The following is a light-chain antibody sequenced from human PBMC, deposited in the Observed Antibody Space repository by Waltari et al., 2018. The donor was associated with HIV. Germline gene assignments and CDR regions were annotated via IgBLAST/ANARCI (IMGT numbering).Light chain of an antibody. CDR3: QQYGSSPFT. V-gene: IGKV3-20*01. CDR1: QSVSRSD. CDR2: GAS. J-gene: IGKJ3*01. Sequence: EIVLTQSPGTLSLSPGERATLSCRASQSVSRSDLAWYQQKPGQAPRLLIYGASSRATGIPDRFSGSRSGTDFTLTISRLEPEDFAVYYCQQYGSSPFTFGPGTKVDIK.